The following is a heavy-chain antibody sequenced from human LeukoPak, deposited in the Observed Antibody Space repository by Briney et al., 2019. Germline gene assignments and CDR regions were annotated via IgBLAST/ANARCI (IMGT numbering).Heavy chain of an antibody. CDR2: IYYSGST. CDR1: GGSISSSSYY. CDR3: ARYIAAAGTSDAFGI. Sequence: SETLSLTCTVSGGSISSSSYYWGWIRQPPGKGLEWIGSIYYSGSTYYNPSLKSRVTISVDTSKNQFSLKLSSVTAADTAVYYCARYIAAAGTSDAFGIWGQGTMVTVSS. V-gene: IGHV4-39*01. J-gene: IGHJ3*02. D-gene: IGHD6-13*01.